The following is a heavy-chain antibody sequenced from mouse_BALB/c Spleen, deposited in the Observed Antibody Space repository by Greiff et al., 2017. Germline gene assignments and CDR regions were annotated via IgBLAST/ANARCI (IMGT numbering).Heavy chain of an antibody. V-gene: IGHV1-4*01. Sequence: VQLQQSGAELARPGASVKMSCKASGYTFTSYTMHWVKQRPGQGLEWIGYINPSSGYTNHNQKFKDKATLTADKSSSTAYMQLSSLTSEDSAVYYCARGGNPYYAMDYWGQGTSVTVSS. CDR2: INPSSGYT. J-gene: IGHJ4*01. D-gene: IGHD2-1*01. CDR3: ARGGNPYYAMDY. CDR1: GYTFTSYT.